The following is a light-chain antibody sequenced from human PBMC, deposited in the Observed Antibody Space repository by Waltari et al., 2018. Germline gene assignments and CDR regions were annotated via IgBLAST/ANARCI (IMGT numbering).Light chain of an antibody. CDR3: QQYHEWPYT. V-gene: IGKV3-15*01. J-gene: IGKJ2*01. Sequence: ITQSPGTLYMSPGERATLSCRATQSVGKDVAWYQQRPGQTPRLLIYVTSSTGTGVPARFSGSGSGTEFTLTISSLQSEDFAIYYCQQYHEWPYTFGQGTRVEIK. CDR2: VTS. CDR1: QSVGKD.